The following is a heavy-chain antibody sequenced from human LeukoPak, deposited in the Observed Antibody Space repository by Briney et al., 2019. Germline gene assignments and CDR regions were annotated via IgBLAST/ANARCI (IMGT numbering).Heavy chain of an antibody. CDR2: INHSGST. CDR1: GGSFSGYY. V-gene: IGHV4-34*01. CDR3: ARLPPSRAHKKITMVSY. Sequence: SETLSLTCAVYGGSFSGYYWSWIRQPPGKGLEWIGEINHSGSTNYNPSLKSRVTISVDTSKNQFSLKLSSVTAADTAVYYCARLPPSRAHKKITMVSYWGQGTLVTVSS. D-gene: IGHD3-10*01. J-gene: IGHJ4*02.